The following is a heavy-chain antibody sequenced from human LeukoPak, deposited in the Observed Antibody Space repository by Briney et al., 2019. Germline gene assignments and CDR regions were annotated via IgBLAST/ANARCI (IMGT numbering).Heavy chain of an antibody. V-gene: IGHV4-59*01. J-gene: IGHJ4*02. Sequence: GSLRRSCAASGFTFSSYSMNWVRQAPGKGLEWIGSMHYSGDSKYNPSLKSRVSLSIDTSKQQFSLRLSSVTAADTAVYYCARDLELERNRWNYFESWGQGTLVSVSS. CDR2: MHYSGDS. D-gene: IGHD1-1*01. CDR3: ARDLELERNRWNYFES. CDR1: GFTFSSYS.